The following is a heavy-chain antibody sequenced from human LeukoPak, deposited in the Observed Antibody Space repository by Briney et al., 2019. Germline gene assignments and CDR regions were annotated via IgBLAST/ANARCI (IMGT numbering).Heavy chain of an antibody. CDR1: GYSISSGYY. J-gene: IGHJ4*02. D-gene: IGHD1-26*01. V-gene: IGHV4-38-2*02. CDR3: ARQLIVGATHFDY. Sequence: SETLSLTCTVSGYSISSGYYWGWIRQPPGKGLEWIASIYHSGSTYYNPSLKSRVTISVDTSKNQFSLKLSSVTAADTAMYYCARQLIVGATHFDYWGQGTLVTVSS. CDR2: IYHSGST.